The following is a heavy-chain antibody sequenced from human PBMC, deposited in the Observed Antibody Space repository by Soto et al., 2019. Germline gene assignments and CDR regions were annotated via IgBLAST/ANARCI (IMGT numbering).Heavy chain of an antibody. CDR3: AREVEAVDTAMDDPILLNYYYGMDV. V-gene: IGHV3-30-3*01. CDR1: GFTFSSYA. D-gene: IGHD5-18*01. J-gene: IGHJ6*02. CDR2: ISYDGSNK. Sequence: PGGSLRLSCAASGFTFSSYAMHWVRQAPGKGLEWVAVISYDGSNKYYADSVKGRFTISRDNSKNTLYLQMDSLRAEDTAVYYCAREVEAVDTAMDDPILLNYYYGMDVWGQGTTVTVSS.